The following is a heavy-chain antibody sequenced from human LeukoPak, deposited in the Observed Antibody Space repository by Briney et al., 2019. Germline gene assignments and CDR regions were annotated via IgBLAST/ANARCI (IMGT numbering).Heavy chain of an antibody. V-gene: IGHV3-21*01. CDR3: AREDLYTGYQVIDY. Sequence: GGSLRLSRVASGFTFKSHSMNWVRQAPGKGLEWVSSINSQSNYIFYSDSVKGRFTISRDNAKNSLYLQMNSLRVEDTALYFCAREDLYTGYQVIDYWGQGTLVTVSS. D-gene: IGHD5-12*01. J-gene: IGHJ4*02. CDR2: INSQSNYI. CDR1: GFTFKSHS.